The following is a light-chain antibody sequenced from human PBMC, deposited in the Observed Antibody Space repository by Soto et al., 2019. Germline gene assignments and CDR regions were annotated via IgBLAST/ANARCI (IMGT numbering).Light chain of an antibody. CDR2: EVN. CDR3: ASYACNSRYG. CDR1: SSDVGGYDY. Sequence: SVLTQPPSASGSPGQSVTISCTGVSSDVGGYDYVLWYHQYPGKAPKLIIFEVNKRPSGVPDRFSGSKSGNTASLTVSGLQAEDEAVYYSASYACNSRYGVGTGTKV. V-gene: IGLV2-8*01. J-gene: IGLJ1*01.